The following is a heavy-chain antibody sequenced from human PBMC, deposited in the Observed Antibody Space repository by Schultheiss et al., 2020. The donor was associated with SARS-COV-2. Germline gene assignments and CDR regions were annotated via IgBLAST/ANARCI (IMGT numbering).Heavy chain of an antibody. J-gene: IGHJ4*02. V-gene: IGHV3-30*18. D-gene: IGHD3-9*01. CDR3: AKGGWLEY. CDR2: ISYDGSNK. CDR1: GFTVSSNY. Sequence: GESLKISCAASGFTVSSNYMSWVRQAPGKGLEWVAVISYDGSNKYYADSVKGRFTISRDNAKNSLYLQMNSLRAEDTAVYYCAKGGWLEYWGQGTLVTVSS.